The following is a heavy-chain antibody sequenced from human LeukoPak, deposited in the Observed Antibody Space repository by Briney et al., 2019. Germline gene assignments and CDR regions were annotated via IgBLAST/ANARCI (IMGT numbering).Heavy chain of an antibody. V-gene: IGHV1-18*01. J-gene: IGHJ6*02. CDR1: GYTFTSYG. D-gene: IGHD3-22*01. Sequence: ASVKVSCKASGYTFTSYGINWVRQAPGQGLEWMGWISAYNDNTNYAQKLQGRVTMTTGTSTSTAYMELRSLRSDDTAVYYCARGAYDSSSRYGMDVWGQGTTVTVSS. CDR3: ARGAYDSSSRYGMDV. CDR2: ISAYNDNT.